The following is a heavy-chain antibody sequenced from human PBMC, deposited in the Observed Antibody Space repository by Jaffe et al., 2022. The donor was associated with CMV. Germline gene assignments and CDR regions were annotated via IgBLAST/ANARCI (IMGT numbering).Heavy chain of an antibody. J-gene: IGHJ6*02. CDR1: GFTFDDYV. Sequence: EVQLVESGGDLVQPGRSLRLSCVASGFTFDDYVMHWVRQAPGKGLEWVSSVSWNSGSIGYADSVKGRFTISRDNAKNSLYLQMNSLRAEDTALYYCAKDTVGVISRPVNSGMDVWGQGTSVIVSS. D-gene: IGHD2-15*01. CDR3: AKDTVGVISRPVNSGMDV. CDR2: VSWNSGSI. V-gene: IGHV3-9*01.